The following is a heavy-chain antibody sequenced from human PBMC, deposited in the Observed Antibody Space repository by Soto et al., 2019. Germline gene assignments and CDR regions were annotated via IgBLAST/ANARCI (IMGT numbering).Heavy chain of an antibody. CDR1: GGSVHNGSYY. J-gene: IGHJ4*02. CDR3: ARNSRGYIYGYYFDS. D-gene: IGHD5-18*01. CDR2: IYYTGTT. Sequence: SEALSLTCTVSGGSVHNGSYYWSWLRQPPGKGLEWIGYIYYTGTTNYNPSLKSHVTISVDTSKNQFSLKVKSVSAADTAVYFCARNSRGYIYGYYFDSWGKGTLVTVSP. V-gene: IGHV4-61*01.